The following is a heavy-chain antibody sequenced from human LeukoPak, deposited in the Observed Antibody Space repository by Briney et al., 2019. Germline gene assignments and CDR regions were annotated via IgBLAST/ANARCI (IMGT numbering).Heavy chain of an antibody. CDR1: GFTFSTYA. D-gene: IGHD1-26*01. CDR2: ISGSGGST. CDR3: AKRLEVGATDY. V-gene: IGHV3-23*01. Sequence: GGSLRLSCAASGFTFSTYAMSWVRQAPGKGLEWVSAISGSGGSTFYADTVKGRFTISRDNSKNTLYLQMNSLRAEDTAVYYCAKRLEVGATDYWGQGTLVTVSS. J-gene: IGHJ4*02.